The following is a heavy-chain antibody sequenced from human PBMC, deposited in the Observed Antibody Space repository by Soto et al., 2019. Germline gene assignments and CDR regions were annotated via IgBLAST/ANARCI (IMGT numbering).Heavy chain of an antibody. CDR3: AVIGVVAATHWFDP. V-gene: IGHV3-21*01. CDR1: GFPFSGFS. CDR2: ISSSSTYI. Sequence: EVQLVESGGGLVKPGGSLRLSCEASGFPFSGFSMTWVRQAPGKGLEWVSSISSSSTYIYYADSVKGRFTISRDNAKNSLYLQMNSLRAEDTALYYCAVIGVVAATHWFDPWGQGTLVTVSS. D-gene: IGHD2-15*01. J-gene: IGHJ5*02.